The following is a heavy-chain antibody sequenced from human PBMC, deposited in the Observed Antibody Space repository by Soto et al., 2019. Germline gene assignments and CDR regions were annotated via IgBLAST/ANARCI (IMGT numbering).Heavy chain of an antibody. CDR2: IYPGDSDT. CDR1: GYSFTSYW. Sequence: GESLKISCKGSGYSFTSYWIGWVRQMPGKGLEWMGIIYPGDSDTRYSPSFQGQVTISAVKSISTAYLQWSSLKASDTAMYYCARHLSYYASRSYETKHPYYYYGMDVWGQGTTVTVSS. D-gene: IGHD3-10*01. V-gene: IGHV5-51*01. J-gene: IGHJ6*02. CDR3: ARHLSYYASRSYETKHPYYYYGMDV.